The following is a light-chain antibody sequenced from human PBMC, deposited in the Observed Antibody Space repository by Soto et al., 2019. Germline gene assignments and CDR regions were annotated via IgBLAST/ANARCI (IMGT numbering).Light chain of an antibody. J-gene: IGKJ4*01. CDR1: QDITNS. CDR3: QQTNGLPT. CDR2: DAS. Sequence: DIQMTQSPSSLSASVGDRVTITCQASQDITNSLNWYQQKPGKAPKLLICDASNLETGVPSRFSGSGSGTDFTFSISSLQPEDIATYYCQQTNGLPTFGGGTKVEIK. V-gene: IGKV1-33*01.